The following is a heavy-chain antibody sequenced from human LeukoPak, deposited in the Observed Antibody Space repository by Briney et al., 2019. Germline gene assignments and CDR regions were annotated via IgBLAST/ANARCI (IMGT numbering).Heavy chain of an antibody. Sequence: GESLQISCKGSGYSFTSYWIGWVRQMPGKGLEWMGIIYPGDSSTRYSPSFQGQITISADKSLRTAYLQWSSLKASDTAIYYCAKLGATKRWGYMDAWGKGTTVTVSS. CDR2: IYPGDSST. V-gene: IGHV5-51*01. J-gene: IGHJ6*03. CDR3: AKLGATKRWGYMDA. D-gene: IGHD3-16*01. CDR1: GYSFTSYW.